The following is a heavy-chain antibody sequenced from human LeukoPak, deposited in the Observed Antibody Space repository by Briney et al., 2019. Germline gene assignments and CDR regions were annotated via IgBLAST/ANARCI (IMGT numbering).Heavy chain of an antibody. D-gene: IGHD4-11*01. J-gene: IGHJ4*02. Sequence: ASVKVSCKASGYTFSNYEINWVRQATGQGLEWMGWINPNSGGTNYAQKFQGRVTMTRDTSISTAYMELSRLRSDDTAVYYCARDSNYGYWGQGTLVTVSS. V-gene: IGHV1-2*02. CDR3: ARDSNYGY. CDR2: INPNSGGT. CDR1: GYTFSNYE.